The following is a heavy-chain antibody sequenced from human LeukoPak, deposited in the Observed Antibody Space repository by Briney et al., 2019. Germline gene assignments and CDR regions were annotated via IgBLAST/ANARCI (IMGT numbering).Heavy chain of an antibody. Sequence: SETLSLTCTVSGDSISSYCLHWIRQPPGKGLEWIGYIYYSGSTNYNPSLKNRVTMSVDTYKNQFSLNLSSVTAADTAVYYCAGRRITLVLGIISWFYIRGQGTLVTVSS. CDR2: IYYSGST. V-gene: IGHV4-59*01. D-gene: IGHD3-10*01. CDR1: GDSISSYC. J-gene: IGHJ4*02. CDR3: AGRRITLVLGIISWFYI.